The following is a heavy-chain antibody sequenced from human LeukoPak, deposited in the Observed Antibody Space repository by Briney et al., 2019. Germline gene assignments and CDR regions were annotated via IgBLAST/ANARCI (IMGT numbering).Heavy chain of an antibody. V-gene: IGHV3-23*01. Sequence: GGSLRLSCAASGFTFSSYGMSWVRQAPGKGLEWVSAISGSGGSTYYADSVKGRFTISRDSSKNTLYLQMNSLRADDTAVYHCARGAYSSSWLNFDYWGQGTLVTVSS. CDR2: ISGSGGST. D-gene: IGHD6-13*01. CDR3: ARGAYSSSWLNFDY. CDR1: GFTFSSYG. J-gene: IGHJ4*02.